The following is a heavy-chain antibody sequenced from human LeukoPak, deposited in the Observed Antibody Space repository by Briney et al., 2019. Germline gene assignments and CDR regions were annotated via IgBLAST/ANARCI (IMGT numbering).Heavy chain of an antibody. CDR1: GFTFSSYV. J-gene: IGHJ4*02. V-gene: IGHV3-30*03. CDR3: ARDLNSSGAFDY. Sequence: GGSLRLSCAASGFTFSSYVMHWVRQAPGKGLEWVAVISYDGSNKYYADSVKGRFTISRDNSKNTLYLQMNSLRAEDTAVYYCARDLNSSGAFDYWGQGNLVTVSS. CDR2: ISYDGSNK. D-gene: IGHD6-19*01.